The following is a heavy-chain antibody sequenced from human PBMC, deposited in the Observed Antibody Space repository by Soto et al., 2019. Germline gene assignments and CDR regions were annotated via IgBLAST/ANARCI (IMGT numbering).Heavy chain of an antibody. CDR2: IYYSGST. V-gene: IGHV4-31*03. Sequence: TLSLTCTVSGGSISSGGYYWSWIRQHPGKGLEWIGYIYYSGSTYYNPSLKSRVTISVDTSKNQFSLKLSSVTAADTAVYYCAREERKRSGQSLYYYYGMDVWGQGTTVTAP. CDR1: GGSISSGGYY. D-gene: IGHD5-12*01. CDR3: AREERKRSGQSLYYYYGMDV. J-gene: IGHJ6*02.